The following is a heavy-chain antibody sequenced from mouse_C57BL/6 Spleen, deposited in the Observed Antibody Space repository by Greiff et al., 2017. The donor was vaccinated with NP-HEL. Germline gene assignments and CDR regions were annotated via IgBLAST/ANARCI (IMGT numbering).Heavy chain of an antibody. J-gene: IGHJ2*01. Sequence: EVKVEESGGGLVQPGGSMKLSCVASGCTFSNYWMNWVRQSPEKGLEWVAQIRLKSDNYATHYAESVKGRFTISRDDSKSSVYLQMNNLRAEDTGIYYCTQLCFDYWGQGTTLTVSS. D-gene: IGHD4-1*02. CDR2: IRLKSDNYAT. CDR3: TQLCFDY. V-gene: IGHV6-3*01. CDR1: GCTFSNYW.